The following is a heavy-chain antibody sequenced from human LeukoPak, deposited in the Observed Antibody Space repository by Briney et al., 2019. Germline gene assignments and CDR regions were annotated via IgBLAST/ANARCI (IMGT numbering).Heavy chain of an antibody. CDR1: GFTFSDYY. Sequence: GGSLRLSCAASGFTFSDYYMSWIRQAPGEGLEWVSYISSSGSTIYYADSVKGRFTISRGNAKNSLYLQMNSLRAEDTAVYYCARDRGVATTAIDYWGQGTLVTVSS. CDR3: ARDRGVATTAIDY. CDR2: ISSSGSTI. V-gene: IGHV3-11*01. J-gene: IGHJ4*02. D-gene: IGHD5-12*01.